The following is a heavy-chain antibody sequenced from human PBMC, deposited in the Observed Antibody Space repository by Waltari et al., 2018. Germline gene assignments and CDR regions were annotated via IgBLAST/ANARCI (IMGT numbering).Heavy chain of an antibody. Sequence: QLFESGGDLVQPGGSLRLSCVGTGFTFRDYALSWVRQAPGKGLEWISRISGSGASTDSAASVKGRFTMSRDNANNTLFLHLSNLRVEDTAVYFCTKDLFRMDVWGQGTAVTVSS. CDR1: GFTFRDYA. CDR2: ISGSGAST. J-gene: IGHJ6*02. V-gene: IGHV3-23*01. CDR3: TKDLFRMDV. D-gene: IGHD3-10*01.